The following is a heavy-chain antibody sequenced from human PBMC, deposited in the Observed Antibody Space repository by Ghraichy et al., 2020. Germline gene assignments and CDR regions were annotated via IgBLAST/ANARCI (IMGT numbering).Heavy chain of an antibody. V-gene: IGHV1-18*01. Sequence: ASVKVSCKASGYTFTSHGFSWVRQAPGQGLEWMGWISTYKVDTNYAQKFQGRVAMTTDTSTSTVYMELRSLTSDDTAVYYCARDFLEDSSGYWDDTFDIWGQGTMVIVSS. CDR2: ISTYKVDT. CDR3: ARDFLEDSSGYWDDTFDI. J-gene: IGHJ3*02. D-gene: IGHD3-22*01. CDR1: GYTFTSHG.